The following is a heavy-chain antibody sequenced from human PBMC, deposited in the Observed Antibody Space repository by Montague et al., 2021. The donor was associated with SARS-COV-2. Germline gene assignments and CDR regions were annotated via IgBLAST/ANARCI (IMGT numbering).Heavy chain of an antibody. V-gene: IGHV4-34*01. J-gene: IGHJ2*01. CDR2: INHSGST. CDR3: ARPNSGWYRYFDL. D-gene: IGHD6-19*01. CDR1: GESFSGYY. Sequence: SETLSLTCAVYGESFSGYYWSWIRQPPGKGLEWIGEINHSGSTNYDPSLKSRVTISVDTSKNQFSLKLSSVTAADTAVYYCARPNSGWYRYFDLWGRGTLVTVSS.